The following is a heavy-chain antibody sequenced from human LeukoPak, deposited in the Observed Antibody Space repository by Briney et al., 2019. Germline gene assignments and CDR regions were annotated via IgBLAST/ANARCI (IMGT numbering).Heavy chain of an antibody. V-gene: IGHV3-30-3*01. CDR2: ISYDGSNK. Sequence: PGGSLRLSCAASGFTFSSYAMHWVRQAPGKGLEWVAVISYDGSNKYYADSVKGRFTISRDNSKNTLYLQMNSLRAEDTAVYYCARDETPYDFWSGYLYSGWFDPWGQGTLVTVS. CDR1: GFTFSSYA. D-gene: IGHD3-3*01. CDR3: ARDETPYDFWSGYLYSGWFDP. J-gene: IGHJ5*02.